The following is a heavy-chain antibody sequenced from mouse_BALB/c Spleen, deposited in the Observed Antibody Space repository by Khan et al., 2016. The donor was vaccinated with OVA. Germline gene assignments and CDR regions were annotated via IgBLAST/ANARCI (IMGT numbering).Heavy chain of an antibody. V-gene: IGHV1-77*01. Sequence: VQLQESGAELARPGASVRLSCKATGYTFTDFYINWVKQRTGQGLEWIGEIYPGSDNTNYNEKFKGKATLTADKSSSTAFMQLSSLTSEDSAVYFCARSGLGSFAYWGQGTLVTVSA. CDR2: IYPGSDNT. CDR3: ARSGLGSFAY. J-gene: IGHJ3*01. CDR1: GYTFTDFY. D-gene: IGHD2-2*01.